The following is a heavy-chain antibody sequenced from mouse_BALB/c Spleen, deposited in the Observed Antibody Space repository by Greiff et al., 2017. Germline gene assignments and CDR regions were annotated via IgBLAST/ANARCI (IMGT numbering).Heavy chain of an antibody. CDR2: INPSNGRT. J-gene: IGHJ2*01. CDR3: ARWGGNYYFDY. V-gene: IGHV1S81*02. D-gene: IGHD2-1*01. Sequence: QVQLQQPGAELVKPGASVKLSCKASGYTFTSYWMHWVKQRPGQGLEWIGEINPSNGRTNYNEKFKSKATLTVDKSSSTAYMQLSSLTSEDSAVYYCARWGGNYYFDYWGQGTTLTVSS. CDR1: GYTFTSYW.